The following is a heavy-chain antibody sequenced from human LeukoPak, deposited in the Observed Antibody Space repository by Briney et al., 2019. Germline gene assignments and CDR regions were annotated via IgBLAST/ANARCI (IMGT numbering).Heavy chain of an antibody. Sequence: GASVKVSCKASGYTFTGYYMHWMRQAPGQGLEWMGWINPNSGGTNYAQKFQGWVTMTRDTSISTAYMELSRLRSDDTAVYYCARDRNIVATEFDYWGQGTLVTVSS. CDR1: GYTFTGYY. J-gene: IGHJ4*02. CDR2: INPNSGGT. CDR3: ARDRNIVATEFDY. D-gene: IGHD5-12*01. V-gene: IGHV1-2*04.